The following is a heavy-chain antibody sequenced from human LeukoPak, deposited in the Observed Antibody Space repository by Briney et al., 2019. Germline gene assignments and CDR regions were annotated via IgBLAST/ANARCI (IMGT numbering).Heavy chain of an antibody. V-gene: IGHV4-59*12. D-gene: IGHD5-24*01. J-gene: IGHJ4*02. CDR1: GGSISSYY. CDR2: IYYSGST. CDR3: ARGMAPDYFDY. Sequence: SETLSLTCTVSGGSISSYYWSWIRQPPGKGLEWIGYIYYSGSTNYNPSFKSRVTISVDTSKNQFSLKLSSVTAADTAVYYCARGMAPDYFDYWGQGTLVTVSS.